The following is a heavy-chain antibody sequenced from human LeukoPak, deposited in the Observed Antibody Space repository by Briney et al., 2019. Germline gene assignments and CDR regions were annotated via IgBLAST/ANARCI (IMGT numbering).Heavy chain of an antibody. D-gene: IGHD6-13*01. CDR3: AREGKSSSDFDY. CDR2: ISSSSSYI. V-gene: IGHV3-21*01. J-gene: IGHJ4*02. Sequence: PGGSLRLSCAASGFTFSSYSMNWVRQAPGKGLEWVSSISSSSSYIYYADSVKGRFTISRDNAKKSLYLQMNSLRAEDTAVYYCAREGKSSSDFDYWGQGTLVTVSS. CDR1: GFTFSSYS.